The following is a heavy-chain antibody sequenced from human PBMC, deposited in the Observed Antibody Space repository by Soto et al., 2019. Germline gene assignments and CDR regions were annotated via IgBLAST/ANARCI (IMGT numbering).Heavy chain of an antibody. J-gene: IGHJ6*03. CDR3: ARWNRDLPGIAASQGTYYSDMDV. CDR1: GFTFSSYA. CDR2: ISYDGSNK. V-gene: IGHV3-30*04. D-gene: IGHD6-13*01. Sequence: GGSLRLSCAASGFTFSSYAMHWVRQAPGKGLEWVAVISYDGSNKYYADAVKGRFTISRDNSKNTLYLQMNSLRAEDTAVYYCARWNRDLPGIAASQGTYYSDMDVWDKGTTVPVSS.